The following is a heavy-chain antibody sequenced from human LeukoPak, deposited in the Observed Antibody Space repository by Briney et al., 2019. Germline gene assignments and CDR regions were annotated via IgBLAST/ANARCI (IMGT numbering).Heavy chain of an antibody. CDR2: INWNGGST. J-gene: IGHJ6*02. Sequence: AGGSLRLSCAASGFTFDDYGMSWVRQAPGKGLEWVSGINWNGGSTGYADSVKGRFTISRDNAKNSLYLQMNSLRAEDTALYHAVNSSSWIYYYYGMDVWGQGTTVTVSS. D-gene: IGHD6-13*01. CDR1: GFTFDDYG. CDR3: VNSSSWIYYYYGMDV. V-gene: IGHV3-20*01.